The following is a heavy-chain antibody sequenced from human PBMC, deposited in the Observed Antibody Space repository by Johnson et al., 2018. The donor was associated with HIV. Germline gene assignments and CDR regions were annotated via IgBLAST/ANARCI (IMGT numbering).Heavy chain of an antibody. J-gene: IGHJ3*02. V-gene: IGHV3-30*04. CDR1: GFTFSSYA. CDR3: ARDREYVLAWGWTLDI. CDR2: ISYDGGNK. D-gene: IGHD2/OR15-2a*01. Sequence: QVQLMESGGGVVQPGRSLRLSCAASGFTFSSYAMHWVRQAPGKGLEWVAVISYDGGNKYCADSVKGRFIISRDNARNTLYLQMNSLRTEDTAVYYCARDREYVLAWGWTLDIWGQGTMVTVSS.